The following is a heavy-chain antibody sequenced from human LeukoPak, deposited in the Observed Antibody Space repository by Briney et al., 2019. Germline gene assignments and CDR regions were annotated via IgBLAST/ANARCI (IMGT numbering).Heavy chain of an antibody. CDR3: AVDGPYCGSDCYPQAKYFDY. CDR2: ISAYNVNT. V-gene: IGHV1-18*01. J-gene: IGHJ4*02. CDR1: GYTFTSYG. D-gene: IGHD2-21*02. Sequence: ASVKVSCKASGYTFTSYGISWVRQAPGQGLEWMGWISAYNVNTNYAQKLQGRVTMTTDTSTSTAYMELRSLRSDDTAVYYCAVDGPYCGSDCYPQAKYFDYWGPGTLVTVSS.